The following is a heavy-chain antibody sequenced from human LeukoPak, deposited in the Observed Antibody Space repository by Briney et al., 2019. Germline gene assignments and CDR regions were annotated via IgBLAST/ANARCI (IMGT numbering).Heavy chain of an antibody. D-gene: IGHD3-10*01. J-gene: IGHJ6*02. CDR3: AREVVHGSGTGFLGYYGMDV. CDR1: GFTFSSYA. Sequence: GALRLSCAASGFTFSSYAMHWVRQAPGKGLEWVAVISYDGSNKYYADSVKGRFTISRDNSKNTLYLQMNSLRAEDTAVYYCAREVVHGSGTGFLGYYGMDVWGQGTTVTVSS. V-gene: IGHV3-30*04. CDR2: ISYDGSNK.